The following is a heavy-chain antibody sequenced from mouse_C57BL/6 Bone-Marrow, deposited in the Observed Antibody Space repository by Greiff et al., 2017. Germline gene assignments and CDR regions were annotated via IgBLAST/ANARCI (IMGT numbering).Heavy chain of an antibody. CDR1: GYAFSSYW. CDR3: ARWDYGSSYAY. J-gene: IGHJ2*01. CDR2: IYPGDGDT. V-gene: IGHV1-80*01. Sequence: VQLQQSGAELVKPGASVKISCKASGYAFSSYWMNWVKQRPGKGLEWIGQIYPGDGDTNYNGKFKGTATLTADKSSSTAYMQLSSLTSEDSAVYFCARWDYGSSYAYWGQGTTLTVSS. D-gene: IGHD1-1*01.